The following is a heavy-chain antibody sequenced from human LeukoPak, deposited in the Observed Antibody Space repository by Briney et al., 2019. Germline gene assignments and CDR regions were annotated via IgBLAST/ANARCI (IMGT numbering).Heavy chain of an antibody. V-gene: IGHV3-21*01. CDR2: ISSSSSYI. J-gene: IGHJ4*02. Sequence: GGSLRLPCAASGFTFSSYSMNWVRQAPGKGLEWVSSISSSSSYIYYADSVKGRFTISRDNAKNLLYLQMNSLRAEDTAVYYCARVRAAAGREPLDYWGQGTLVTVSS. CDR3: ARVRAAAGREPLDY. CDR1: GFTFSSYS. D-gene: IGHD6-13*01.